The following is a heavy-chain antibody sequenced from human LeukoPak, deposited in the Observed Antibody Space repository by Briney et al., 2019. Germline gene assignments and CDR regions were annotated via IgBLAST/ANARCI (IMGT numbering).Heavy chain of an antibody. J-gene: IGHJ4*02. CDR2: ISAYNGNT. CDR3: ARDLSKNYYDSSGYFQGY. CDR1: GYTFTSYG. V-gene: IGHV1-18*01. Sequence: ASVKVSCKASGYTFTSYGISWVRQAPGQGLEWMGWISAYNGNTNYAQKLQGRVTMTTDTSTSTAYRERRSMRSDDTAVYYCARDLSKNYYDSSGYFQGYWGQGTLVTVSS. D-gene: IGHD3-22*01.